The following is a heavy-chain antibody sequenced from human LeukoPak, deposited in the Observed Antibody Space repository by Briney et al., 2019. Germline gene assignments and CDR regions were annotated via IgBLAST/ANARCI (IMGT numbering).Heavy chain of an antibody. J-gene: IGHJ4*02. CDR1: GFSFNSYA. Sequence: GGSLRLSCAASGFSFNSYAFHWVRQAPGKGLEWVSYISSSSSTIYYADSVKGRFTISRDNAKNSLYLQMNSLRAEDTAVYYCAKVPTQTTVTTFDYWGQGTLVTVSS. V-gene: IGHV3-48*01. D-gene: IGHD4-17*01. CDR2: ISSSSSTI. CDR3: AKVPTQTTVTTFDY.